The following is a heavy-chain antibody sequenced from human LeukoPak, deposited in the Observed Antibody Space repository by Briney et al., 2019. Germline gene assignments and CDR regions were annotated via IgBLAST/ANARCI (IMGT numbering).Heavy chain of an antibody. CDR3: AXXXXDIXAFDI. V-gene: IGHV4-61*01. Sequence: PSETLSLTCAVSGGSVTSGSFYWSWIRQPPGKGLEWIGYIYYSGSTNYNPSLKSRVTISVDTSKNQFSLKLSSVTAADTAVYXXAXXXXDIXAFDIWGQGTMVTVSS. CDR1: GGSVTSGSFY. J-gene: IGHJ3*02. D-gene: IGHD5-12*01. CDR2: IYYSGST.